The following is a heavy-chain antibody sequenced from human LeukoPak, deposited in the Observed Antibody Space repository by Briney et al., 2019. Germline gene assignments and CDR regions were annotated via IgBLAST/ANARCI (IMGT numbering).Heavy chain of an antibody. D-gene: IGHD2/OR15-2a*01. CDR1: GGSFSGYY. Sequence: PSETLSLTCAVYGGSFSGYYWSWIRQPPGKGLEWIGEINHSGSTNYNPSLKSRVTISVDTSKNQFSLKLSSVTAADTAVYYCARGGLQGVVLSYMNVWGKGTTVTVSS. CDR2: INHSGST. J-gene: IGHJ6*03. CDR3: ARGGLQGVVLSYMNV. V-gene: IGHV4-34*01.